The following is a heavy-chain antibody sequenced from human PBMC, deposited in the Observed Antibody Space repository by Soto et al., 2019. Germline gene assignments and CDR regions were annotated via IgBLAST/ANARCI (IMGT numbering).Heavy chain of an antibody. J-gene: IGHJ6*02. D-gene: IGHD6-13*01. CDR3: ARGDSSSWYPYYYYGMDV. CDR2: INHSGST. Sequence: PSETLSLTCAVYGGSFSGYYWSWIRQPPGKGLEWIGEINHSGSTNYNPSLKSRVTISVDTSKNQSSLKLSSVTAADTAVYYCARGDSSSWYPYYYYGMDVWGQGTTVTVSS. CDR1: GGSFSGYY. V-gene: IGHV4-34*01.